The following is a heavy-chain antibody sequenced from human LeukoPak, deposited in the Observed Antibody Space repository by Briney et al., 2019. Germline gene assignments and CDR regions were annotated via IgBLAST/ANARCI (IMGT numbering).Heavy chain of an antibody. CDR1: GGSIISYY. J-gene: IGHJ4*02. Sequence: SETLSLTCTVAGGSIISYYWSWIRQPPGKGREWIGDIYFSGSTKYNPSHKSRVTISVDTSKNQFSLKLSSVTAADTAGYYCARFAQVDSSTWYYFDSWGQGTLVTVSS. D-gene: IGHD6-13*01. CDR2: IYFSGST. CDR3: ARFAQVDSSTWYYFDS. V-gene: IGHV4-59*01.